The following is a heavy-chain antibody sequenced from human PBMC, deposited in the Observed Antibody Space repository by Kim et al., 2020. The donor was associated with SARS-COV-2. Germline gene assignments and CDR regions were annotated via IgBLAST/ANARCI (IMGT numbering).Heavy chain of an antibody. D-gene: IGHD3-10*01. Sequence: GGSLRLSCAASGFTFSGYTMNWVRQAPGKGLEWVSYISSSSSTIYYADSVKGRFTISRDNAKNSLYLQMNSLRDEDTAVYYCARDEPTPRGSGSYYLGWGQGTLVTVSS. CDR2: ISSSSSTI. CDR1: GFTFSGYT. CDR3: ARDEPTPRGSGSYYLG. J-gene: IGHJ4*02. V-gene: IGHV3-48*02.